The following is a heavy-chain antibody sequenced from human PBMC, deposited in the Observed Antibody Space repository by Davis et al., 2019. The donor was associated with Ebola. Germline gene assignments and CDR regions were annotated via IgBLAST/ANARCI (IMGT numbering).Heavy chain of an antibody. CDR2: INIDGSKI. V-gene: IGHV3-74*01. CDR1: GFTFSSYW. Sequence: PGGSLRLSCAASGFTFSSYWMHWVRQAPGKGLVWVSRINIDGSKINYADSVKGRFTISRDNAKNTVYLQMNSLRAEDTAVYYCARVASGDQNRWFDRWGQGTLVTVSS. J-gene: IGHJ5*02. D-gene: IGHD2-21*02. CDR3: ARVASGDQNRWFDR.